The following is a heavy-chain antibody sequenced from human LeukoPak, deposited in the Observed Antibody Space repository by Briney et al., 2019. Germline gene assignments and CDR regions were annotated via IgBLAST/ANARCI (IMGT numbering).Heavy chain of an antibody. CDR3: AREGLYGGNWFDP. D-gene: IGHD3-16*02. V-gene: IGHV3-74*01. Sequence: GGSLRPSCAASGFTFSSYWMHWVRQAPGKGLVRVSRINSDGSSTSYADSVKGRFTISRDNAKNTLYLQMNSLRAEDTAVYYCAREGLYGGNWFDPWGQGTLVTVSS. CDR2: INSDGSST. CDR1: GFTFSSYW. J-gene: IGHJ5*02.